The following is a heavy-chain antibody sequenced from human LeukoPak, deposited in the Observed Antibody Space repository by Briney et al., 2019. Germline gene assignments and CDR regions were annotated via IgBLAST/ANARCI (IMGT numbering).Heavy chain of an antibody. D-gene: IGHD6-6*01. Sequence: PGGSLRLSCAASGFTFSSYWMSWVRQAPGKGLEWVANIKQDGSEKYYVDSVKGRFTISRDNAKNSLYLQMNSLRAEDTAVYYCARANSDTPGTRTAARGRTFRYFDYWGQGTLVTVSS. J-gene: IGHJ4*02. V-gene: IGHV3-7*04. CDR2: IKQDGSEK. CDR1: GFTFSSYW. CDR3: ARANSDTPGTRTAARGRTFRYFDY.